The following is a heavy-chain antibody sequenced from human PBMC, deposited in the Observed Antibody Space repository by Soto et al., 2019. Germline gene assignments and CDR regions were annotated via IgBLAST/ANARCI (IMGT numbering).Heavy chain of an antibody. CDR3: ARDRNYYDSSGYYAPV. CDR1: GGTFSSYA. J-gene: IGHJ6*02. D-gene: IGHD3-22*01. V-gene: IGHV1-69*13. CDR2: IIPIFGTA. Sequence: GASVKVSCKASGGTFSSYAISWVRQAPGQGLEWMGGIIPIFGTANYAQKFQGRVTITADESTSTAYMELSSLRSEDTAVYYCARDRNYYDSSGYYAPVWGQGTTVTVSS.